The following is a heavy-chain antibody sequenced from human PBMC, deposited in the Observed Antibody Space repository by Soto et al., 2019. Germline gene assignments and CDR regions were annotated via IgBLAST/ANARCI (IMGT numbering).Heavy chain of an antibody. J-gene: IGHJ4*01. V-gene: IGHV4-31*03. D-gene: IGHD3-10*01. CDR1: GGSISNDGYY. CDR3: ARVRGSGSDAAYYFDS. CDR2: IHYSGST. Sequence: SETLSLTCTVSGGSISNDGYYWNWVRQRPGKGLEWIGYIHYSGSTWYNPSLESRVTISVDTSKDQFSLKLRSVTAADTAVYYCARVRGSGSDAAYYFDSWGQGTLVTVSS.